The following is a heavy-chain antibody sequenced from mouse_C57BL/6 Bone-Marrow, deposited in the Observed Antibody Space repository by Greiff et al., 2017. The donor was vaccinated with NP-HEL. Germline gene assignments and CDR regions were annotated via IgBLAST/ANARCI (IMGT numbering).Heavy chain of an antibody. CDR3: ARYDYLAY. V-gene: IGHV1-80*01. CDR1: GYAFSSYW. D-gene: IGHD2-4*01. CDR2: IYPGDGDT. Sequence: HVQLQQSGAELVKPGASVKISCKASGYAFSSYWINWVKQRPGKGLEWIGQIYPGDGDTNYNGKFKGKATLTADKSSSTAYMQLSSLTSEDSAVYFCARYDYLAYWGQGTLVTVSA. J-gene: IGHJ3*01.